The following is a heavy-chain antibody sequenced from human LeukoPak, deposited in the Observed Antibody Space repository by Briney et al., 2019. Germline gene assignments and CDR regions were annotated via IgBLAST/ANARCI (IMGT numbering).Heavy chain of an antibody. CDR2: IIPILGIA. V-gene: IGHV1-69*04. D-gene: IGHD6-6*01. Sequence: SVKVSCKASGGTFSSYAISWVRQAPGQGLEWMGRIIPILGIANYAQKFQGRVTITADKSTSTAYMELSSLRSEDTAVYYCGRKSAARKTSEFDYWGQGTLVTVSS. CDR3: GRKSAARKTSEFDY. J-gene: IGHJ4*02. CDR1: GGTFSSYA.